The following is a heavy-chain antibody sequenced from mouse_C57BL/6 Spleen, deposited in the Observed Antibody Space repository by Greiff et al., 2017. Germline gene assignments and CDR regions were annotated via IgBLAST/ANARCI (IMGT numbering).Heavy chain of an antibody. Sequence: QVQLQQSGAELVKPGASVKISCKASGYAFSSYWMNWVKQRPGKGLEWIGQIYPGDGDTNYNGKFKGKATLTADKSSSTAYMQLSSLTSEDSAVYVCARDYYGSRAYFDVWGTGTTVTVSS. V-gene: IGHV1-80*01. J-gene: IGHJ1*03. CDR1: GYAFSSYW. CDR3: ARDYYGSRAYFDV. CDR2: IYPGDGDT. D-gene: IGHD1-1*01.